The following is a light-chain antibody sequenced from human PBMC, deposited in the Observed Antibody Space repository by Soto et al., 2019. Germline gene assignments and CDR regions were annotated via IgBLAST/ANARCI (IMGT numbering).Light chain of an antibody. V-gene: IGLV2-14*02. CDR1: NSDVGIYNL. CDR2: EVT. J-gene: IGLJ3*02. CDR3: SSFTTRKTWV. Sequence: QSALTQPASVSGSPGQSITISCTRTNSDVGIYNLVSWYQQHPGKAPKLIIYEVTNRPSGVSDRFSGSKSGNTASLTVSGLQAEDESDYYCSSFTTRKTWVFGGGTKVTVL.